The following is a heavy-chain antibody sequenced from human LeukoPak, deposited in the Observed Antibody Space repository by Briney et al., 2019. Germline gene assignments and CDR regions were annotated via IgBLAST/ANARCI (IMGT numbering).Heavy chain of an antibody. Sequence: GGSLRLSCAASGFSFNNKAMSWVRQAPGKGLEWVSAINGGGDATEYADSVKGRFTISRDNSKKTLYLQMNSLRPEDTAVYYCARCTASCYANAFDVWGQGTLLTVSS. V-gene: IGHV3-23*01. CDR2: INGGGDAT. CDR1: GFSFNNKA. CDR3: ARCTASCYANAFDV. J-gene: IGHJ3*01. D-gene: IGHD2-2*01.